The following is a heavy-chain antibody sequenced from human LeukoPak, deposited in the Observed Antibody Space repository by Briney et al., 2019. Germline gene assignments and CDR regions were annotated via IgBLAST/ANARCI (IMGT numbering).Heavy chain of an antibody. V-gene: IGHV4-4*09. CDR3: ARRGNWGFFDY. Sequence: SETLSLTCTVSGDSISSNYWSWIRQPPGKGLEWIGYINTSGITNYNPSLKSRVSISLDTSRNQFSLKLTSVTAADTAVYYCARRGNWGFFDYWGQGILVSVSS. D-gene: IGHD7-27*01. J-gene: IGHJ4*02. CDR1: GDSISSNY. CDR2: INTSGIT.